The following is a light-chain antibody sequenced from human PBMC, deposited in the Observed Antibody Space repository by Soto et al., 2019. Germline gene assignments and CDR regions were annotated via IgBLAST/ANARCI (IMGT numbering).Light chain of an antibody. V-gene: IGKV3-20*01. CDR3: QQFSSYPLT. Sequence: EFVLTQSPGTLSLSPGERATLSCRASQTVRNNYIAWYQQKPGKAPKLLIHDASSRATGIPDRFSGGGSGTDFILTISRLEPEDFAVYYCQQFSSYPLTFGGGTKVDSK. J-gene: IGKJ4*01. CDR1: QTVRNNY. CDR2: DAS.